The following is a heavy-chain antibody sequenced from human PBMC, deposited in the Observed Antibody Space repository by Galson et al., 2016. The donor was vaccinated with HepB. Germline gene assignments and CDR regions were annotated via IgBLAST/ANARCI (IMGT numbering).Heavy chain of an antibody. V-gene: IGHV4-59*02. Sequence: SETLSLTCSVSGASVTSFYWNWIRKSPGKGLEWIAYVYYYGTTDYNPSLKGRVTVSLDSSKNQLSLNLTSVPAADTAVYYCAKAGSFDRLLIDAFDVWGQGTRVTVSS. CDR2: VYYYGTT. D-gene: IGHD3-9*01. J-gene: IGHJ3*01. CDR1: GASVTSFY. CDR3: AKAGSFDRLLIDAFDV.